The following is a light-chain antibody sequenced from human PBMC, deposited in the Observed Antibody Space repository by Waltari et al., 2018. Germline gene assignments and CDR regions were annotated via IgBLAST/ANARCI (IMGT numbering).Light chain of an antibody. Sequence: QFVVTQSPSASASLGASVTLTCTLSGGHINYAIAWHQQRPEKGLRFLIKLNGDGSHTKGDGIPDRFSASSSGSDYYLTISSLQSEDEAGYYCQTWATGGVFGGGTKLTVL. J-gene: IGLJ3*02. CDR1: GGHINYA. CDR3: QTWATGGV. CDR2: LNGDGSH. V-gene: IGLV4-69*01.